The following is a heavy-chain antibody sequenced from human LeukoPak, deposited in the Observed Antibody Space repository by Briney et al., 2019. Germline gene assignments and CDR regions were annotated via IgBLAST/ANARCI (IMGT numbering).Heavy chain of an antibody. Sequence: GGSLRLSCAASGFTFDDYAMHWVRHAPGKGLEWVSGISWNSGSIGYADSVKGRFTISRDNAKNPLYLQMNSLRAEDTALYYCAKVDLVAYGMDVWGQGTTVTVSS. CDR1: GFTFDDYA. J-gene: IGHJ6*02. V-gene: IGHV3-9*01. D-gene: IGHD5-12*01. CDR3: AKVDLVAYGMDV. CDR2: ISWNSGSI.